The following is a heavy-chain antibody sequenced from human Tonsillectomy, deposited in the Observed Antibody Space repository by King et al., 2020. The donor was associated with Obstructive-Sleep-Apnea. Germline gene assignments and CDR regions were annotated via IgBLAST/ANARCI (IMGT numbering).Heavy chain of an antibody. J-gene: IGHJ4*02. D-gene: IGHD3-10*01. V-gene: IGHV4-59*01. Sequence: LQLQESGPGLVKPSETLSLTCTVSGGSISSFYWGWIRQPPGKGLEWIGDIYYSGSTNYNSSLKSRVTISIDTSRNQFSLKLNSVTAADTAVYYCARVGYYGSGNNDPVWGKGTLVIVSS. CDR3: ARVGYYGSGNNDPV. CDR1: GGSISSFY. CDR2: IYYSGST.